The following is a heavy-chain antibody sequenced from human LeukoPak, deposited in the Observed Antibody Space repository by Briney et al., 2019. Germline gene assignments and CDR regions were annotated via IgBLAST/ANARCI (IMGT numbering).Heavy chain of an antibody. CDR3: VRHNIVGANPNWFDP. CDR1: GFTFSSYM. J-gene: IGHJ5*02. D-gene: IGHD1-26*01. Sequence: GGSLRLSCAASGFTFSSYMMNWVRQAPGKGLEWASTISSSSTYIYYADSVKGRFTISRDNAKSSVYLQMNSLRADDTAVYYCVRHNIVGANPNWFDPWGQGTLVTVSS. V-gene: IGHV3-21*01. CDR2: ISSSSTYI.